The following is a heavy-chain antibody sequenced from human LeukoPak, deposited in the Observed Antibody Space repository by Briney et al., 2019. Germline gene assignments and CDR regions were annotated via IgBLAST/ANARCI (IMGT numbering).Heavy chain of an antibody. D-gene: IGHD5-18*01. J-gene: IGHJ4*02. V-gene: IGHV3-23*01. CDR2: ISGSGGST. Sequence: GGSLRPSCPAYGFTVRSNYMTWARQAPGKGLEWDSAISGSGGSTYYADSVKGGFTISRDNSKNTLYLQMNSLRAEDTAVYYCAKDRVTAMVEEGYWGQGTLVTVSS. CDR1: GFTVRSNY. CDR3: AKDRVTAMVEEGY.